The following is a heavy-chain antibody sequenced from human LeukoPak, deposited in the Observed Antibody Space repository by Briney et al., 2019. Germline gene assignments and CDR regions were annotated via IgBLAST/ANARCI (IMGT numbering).Heavy chain of an antibody. J-gene: IGHJ6*03. CDR1: GFSFKNYG. Sequence: QAGGSLRLSCAASGFSFKNYGMHWVRQAPGKGLEWVAFIWRDGSNKFYADCVKDRFTISRDNFKGTVDLQLNSLRADDTAFYYCVKGGYSSLMDVWGKGTTVTVSS. D-gene: IGHD6-19*01. CDR2: IWRDGSNK. CDR3: VKGGYSSLMDV. V-gene: IGHV3-30*02.